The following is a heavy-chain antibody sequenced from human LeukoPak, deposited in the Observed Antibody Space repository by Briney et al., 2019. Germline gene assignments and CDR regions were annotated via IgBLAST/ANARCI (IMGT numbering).Heavy chain of an antibody. CDR3: ARTYRNGDKFCSVY. J-gene: IGHJ4*02. CDR2: INQDGSEK. V-gene: IGHV3-7*01. D-gene: IGHD5-24*01. CDR1: GFTFINYL. Sequence: GGSLRLSCAASGFTFINYLINWVRKAPGKGLEWVANINQDGSEKYYVDSVKGRFTNSRDNAKDSLYLQMSSLRAEDTAVYYCARTYRNGDKFCSVYWGQGTLVTVSS.